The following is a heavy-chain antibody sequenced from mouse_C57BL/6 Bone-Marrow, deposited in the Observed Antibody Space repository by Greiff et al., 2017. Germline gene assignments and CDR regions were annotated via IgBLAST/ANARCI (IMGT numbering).Heavy chain of an antibody. V-gene: IGHV5-4*01. Sequence: EVHLVESGGGLVKPGGSLKLSCAASGFTFSSYAMSWVRQTPEKRLEWVATISDGGSYTYYPDNVKGRFTISRDNAKNNLYLQMSHLKSEDTAMYYCARDPPFAYWGQGTLVTVSA. J-gene: IGHJ3*01. CDR3: ARDPPFAY. CDR1: GFTFSSYA. CDR2: ISDGGSYT.